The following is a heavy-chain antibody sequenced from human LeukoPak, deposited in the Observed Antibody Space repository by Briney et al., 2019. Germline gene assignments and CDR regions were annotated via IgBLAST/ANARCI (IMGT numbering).Heavy chain of an antibody. CDR3: AKGSEEYGSGSYSAAFDI. D-gene: IGHD3-10*01. Sequence: GGSLRLSCVASGFNVSSNYMSWVRQAPGTGLEWVSVIYRGGATYYADSVRGRFTISRDNAKNSLYLQMNSLRAEDMALYYCAKGSEEYGSGSYSAAFDIWGQGTMVTVSS. CDR1: GFNVSSNY. V-gene: IGHV3-53*05. J-gene: IGHJ3*02. CDR2: IYRGGAT.